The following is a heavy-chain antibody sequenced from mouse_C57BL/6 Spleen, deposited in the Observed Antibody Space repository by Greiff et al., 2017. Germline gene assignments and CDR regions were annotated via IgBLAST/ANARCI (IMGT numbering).Heavy chain of an antibody. J-gene: IGHJ4*01. CDR3: ARWAYYYGSSYDAMDY. CDR2: IYPGSGST. CDR1: GYTFTSYW. Sequence: QVQLKQPGAELVKPGASVKMSCKASGYTFTSYWITWVKPRPGQGLEWIGDIYPGSGSTNYNEKFKSKATLTVDTSSSTAYMQLSSLTSEDSAVYYCARWAYYYGSSYDAMDYWGQGTSVTVSS. D-gene: IGHD1-1*01. V-gene: IGHV1-55*01.